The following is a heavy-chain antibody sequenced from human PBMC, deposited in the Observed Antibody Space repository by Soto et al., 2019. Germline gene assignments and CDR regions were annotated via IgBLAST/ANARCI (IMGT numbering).Heavy chain of an antibody. J-gene: IGHJ5*02. V-gene: IGHV1-3*01. CDR2: INAGNGDT. CDR1: GITFSTYA. Sequence: QVPLVQSGAEVKKPGASVKVSCKASGITFSTYAIHWVRQAPGQRLEWMGWINAGNGDTRYSQKFQGRVTLTRDTSANTVYMDLSSLRSEDTALYYCARAISGYVTWGQGTLVTVSS. CDR3: ARAISGYVT. D-gene: IGHD5-12*01.